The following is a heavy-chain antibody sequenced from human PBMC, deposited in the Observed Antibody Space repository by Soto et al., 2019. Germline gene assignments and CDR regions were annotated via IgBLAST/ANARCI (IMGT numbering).Heavy chain of an antibody. Sequence: QVQLVQSGAEVKKPGSSVKVSCKASGGTFSSYAISWVRQAPGQGLEWMGGIIPIFGTANYAQKFQGRVTLTADESTSTAYMELSSLRSEDTAVYYCARFGIRIFGVVKGCFDPWGQGTLVTVSS. V-gene: IGHV1-69*01. CDR1: GGTFSSYA. J-gene: IGHJ5*02. CDR2: IIPIFGTA. D-gene: IGHD3-3*01. CDR3: ARFGIRIFGVVKGCFDP.